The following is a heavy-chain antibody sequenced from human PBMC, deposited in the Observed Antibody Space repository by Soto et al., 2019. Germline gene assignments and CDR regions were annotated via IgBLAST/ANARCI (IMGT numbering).Heavy chain of an antibody. CDR3: ARAPGGTEAFDI. CDR2: TCYRSKWYN. Sequence: SQTVSLTCAISGDSVSSNSAAWNWIRQSPSRGLEWLGRTCYRSKWYNEYAVSVKSRITINPDTSKNQFSLQLNSVTPEDTAVYYCARAPGGTEAFDIWGQGTMVTVSS. CDR1: GDSVSSNSAA. D-gene: IGHD3-16*01. V-gene: IGHV6-1*01. J-gene: IGHJ3*02.